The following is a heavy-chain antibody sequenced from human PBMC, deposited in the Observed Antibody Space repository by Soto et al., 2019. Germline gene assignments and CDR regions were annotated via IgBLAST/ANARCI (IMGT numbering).Heavy chain of an antibody. D-gene: IGHD6-19*01. CDR3: ARDLYGGSGWGMI. Sequence: SVKVSCKASGYTFTSHGISRVRQAPGQGLEWKGWISAYNGNTNYAQKLQGRVTMATDTSTSTAYMELRSLRSDDTAVYYCARDLYGGSGWGMIWGQGTMVTVSS. V-gene: IGHV1-18*01. CDR1: GYTFTSHG. J-gene: IGHJ4*03. CDR2: ISAYNGNT.